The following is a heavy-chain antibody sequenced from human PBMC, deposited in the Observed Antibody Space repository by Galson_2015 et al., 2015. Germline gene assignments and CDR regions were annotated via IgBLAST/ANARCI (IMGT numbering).Heavy chain of an antibody. J-gene: IGHJ4*02. CDR3: ARGYDYVWGSSPGY. Sequence: SLRLSCAASGFTFSSYAMHWVRQAPGKGLEWVAVISYDGSNKYYADSVKGRFTISRDNSKNTLYLQMNSLRAEDTAVYYCARGYDYVWGSSPGYWGQGTLVTVSS. CDR1: GFTFSSYA. CDR2: ISYDGSNK. V-gene: IGHV3-30-3*01. D-gene: IGHD3-16*01.